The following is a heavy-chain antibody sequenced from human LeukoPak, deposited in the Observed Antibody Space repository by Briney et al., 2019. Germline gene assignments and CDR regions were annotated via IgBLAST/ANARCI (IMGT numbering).Heavy chain of an antibody. D-gene: IGHD6-19*01. CDR1: GDSVSSNSVT. J-gene: IGHJ4*02. CDR3: ARGDRRAVAGTGTLAY. Sequence: SQTLSLTCAISGDSVSSNSVTWNWIRQSPSRGLEWLGRTYYGYKWYNEYAVSVKSRMTINQDTSKNQFSLQLNSVTPEDTAVYYCARGDRRAVAGTGTLAYWGQGTLVTVSS. V-gene: IGHV6-1*01. CDR2: TYYGYKWYN.